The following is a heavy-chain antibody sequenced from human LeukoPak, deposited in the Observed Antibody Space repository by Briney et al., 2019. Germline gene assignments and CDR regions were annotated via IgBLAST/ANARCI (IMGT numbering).Heavy chain of an antibody. CDR3: AKRNCGGDCLSWFDP. CDR1: GFTFSSYA. Sequence: GGSLRLSCAASGFTFSSYAMSWVRQAPGKGLEWVSAISGSGGSTYYADSVKGRFTISRDNSKNTLYLQMNSLRAEDTAIYYCAKRNCGGDCLSWFDPWGQGTLVTVSS. CDR2: ISGSGGST. J-gene: IGHJ5*02. V-gene: IGHV3-23*01. D-gene: IGHD2-21*02.